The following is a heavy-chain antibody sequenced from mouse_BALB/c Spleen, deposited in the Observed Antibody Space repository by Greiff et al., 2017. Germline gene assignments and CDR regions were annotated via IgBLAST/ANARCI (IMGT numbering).Heavy chain of an antibody. Sequence: EVKLQESGPGLVKPSQTVSLTCTVTGISITTGNYRWSWIRQFPGNKLEWIGYIYYSGTITYNPSLTSRTTITRDTSKNQFFLEMNSLTAEDTATYYCARYYGSLDYWGQGTTLTVSS. CDR3: ARYYGSLDY. V-gene: IGHV3-5*02. D-gene: IGHD1-1*01. J-gene: IGHJ2*01. CDR2: IYYSGTI. CDR1: GISITTGNYR.